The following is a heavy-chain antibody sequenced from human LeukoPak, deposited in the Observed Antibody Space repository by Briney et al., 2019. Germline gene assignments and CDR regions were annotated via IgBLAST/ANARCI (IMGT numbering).Heavy chain of an antibody. CDR1: GFTFSSYS. J-gene: IGHJ4*02. CDR3: ARPYYYDSSGYPDY. Sequence: GGSLRLSCASFGFTFSSYSMNWVCQAPGKGLEWVSSISSSSSYIYYADSVKGRFTISRDNAKNSLYLQMNSLRAEDTAVYYCARPYYYDSSGYPDYWGQGTLVTVSS. CDR2: ISSSSSYI. D-gene: IGHD3-22*01. V-gene: IGHV3-21*01.